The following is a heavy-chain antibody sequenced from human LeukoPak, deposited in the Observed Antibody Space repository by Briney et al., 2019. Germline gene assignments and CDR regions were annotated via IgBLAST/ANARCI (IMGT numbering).Heavy chain of an antibody. D-gene: IGHD2-21*02. V-gene: IGHV3-33*08. J-gene: IGHJ6*04. CDR2: IWYDGSNK. CDR1: GFTFADYA. CDR3: ATPFGDSPGYGMDV. Sequence: GRSLRLSCAASGFTFADYALHWVRQAPGKGLEWVAVIWYDGSNKYYADSVKGRFTISRDNSKNTLYLQMNSLRAEDTAVYYCATPFGDSPGYGMDVWGKGTTVTVSS.